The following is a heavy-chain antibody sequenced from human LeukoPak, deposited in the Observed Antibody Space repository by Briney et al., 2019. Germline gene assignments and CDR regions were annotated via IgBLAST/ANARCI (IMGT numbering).Heavy chain of an antibody. V-gene: IGHV1-46*01. D-gene: IGHD2-15*01. CDR2: INPSGGST. Sequence: ASVKVSCKASGYTFTNLGISWVRQAPGQGLEWMGIINPSGGSTSYAQKFQGRVTMTRDMSTSTVYMELSSLRSEDTAVYYCARAGQYCSGGSCYPMGWGQGTLVTVSS. CDR1: GYTFTNLG. J-gene: IGHJ4*02. CDR3: ARAGQYCSGGSCYPMG.